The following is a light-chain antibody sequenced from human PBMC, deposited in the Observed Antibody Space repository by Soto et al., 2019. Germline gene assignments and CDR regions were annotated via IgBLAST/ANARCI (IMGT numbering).Light chain of an antibody. J-gene: IGKJ3*01. CDR1: QSVSSY. CDR3: QQRSNWPPGT. V-gene: IGKV3-11*01. CDR2: DAS. Sequence: EIVLTQSPAPQSLSPGEKATLSCRASQSVSSYLAWYQQKPGQAPRLLIYDASNRATGIPARFSGSGSGTDFTLTISSLEPEDFAVYYCQQRSNWPPGTFGPGTKVDIK.